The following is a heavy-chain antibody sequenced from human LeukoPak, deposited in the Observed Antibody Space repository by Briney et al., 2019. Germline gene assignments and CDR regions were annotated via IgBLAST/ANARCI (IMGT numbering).Heavy chain of an antibody. V-gene: IGHV3-74*01. CDR2: INSDGSST. CDR1: GFTFSSYW. Sequence: GGSLRLSCAASGFTFSSYWMHWVRQAPGKGLVWVSRINSDGSSTSYADSVKGRSTISRDNAKNTLYLQMNSLRAEDTAVYYCAREGPAATRKTYGMDVWGKGTTVTVSS. CDR3: AREGPAATRKTYGMDV. D-gene: IGHD2-2*01. J-gene: IGHJ6*04.